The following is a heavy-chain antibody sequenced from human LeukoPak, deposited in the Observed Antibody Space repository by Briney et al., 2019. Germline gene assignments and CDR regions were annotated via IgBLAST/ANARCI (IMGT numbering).Heavy chain of an antibody. CDR1: GGAFSSYA. Sequence: ASVKVSCKASGGAFSSYAISWVRQAPGQGLEWMGGIIPIFGTANYAQKFQGRVTITADESTSTAYMELSSLRSEDTAVYYCARGSLDYYGYYFDYWGQGTLVAVSS. D-gene: IGHD3-10*01. V-gene: IGHV1-69*01. CDR3: ARGSLDYYGYYFDY. CDR2: IIPIFGTA. J-gene: IGHJ4*02.